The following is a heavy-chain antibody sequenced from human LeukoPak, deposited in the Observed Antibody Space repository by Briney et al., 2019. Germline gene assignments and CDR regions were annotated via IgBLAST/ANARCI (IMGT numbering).Heavy chain of an antibody. D-gene: IGHD3-9*01. CDR3: ARPQTDILTGYYNGAFDI. Sequence: GESLRISWKGSGYSFTSYWISWVRQMPGKGLGWMGRIDPSDSYTNYSPSFQGHVTISADKSISTAYLQWSSLKASYTAMYYCARPQTDILTGYYNGAFDIWGQGTMVTVSS. CDR1: GYSFTSYW. V-gene: IGHV5-10-1*01. CDR2: IDPSDSYT. J-gene: IGHJ3*02.